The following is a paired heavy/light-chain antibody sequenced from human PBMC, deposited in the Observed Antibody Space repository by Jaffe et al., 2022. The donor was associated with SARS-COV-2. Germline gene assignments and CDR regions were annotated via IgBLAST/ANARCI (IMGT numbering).Heavy chain of an antibody. CDR3: ARGRGARGSETYYNPFDY. CDR2: VYRTGSV. V-gene: IGHV4-38-2*02. J-gene: IGHJ4*02. CDR1: NYSISSNYY. Sequence: QVQLQESGPGLVKPSETLSLTCTVSNYSISSNYYWAWIRQPPGKGLEWIGNVYRTGSVHYNPSLRSRVTISIDTSKNQFSLKLNSVTAADTAMYYCARGRGARGSETYYNPFDYWGQGILVSVSS. D-gene: IGHD3-10*01.
Light chain of an antibody. Sequence: DIVMTQSPLSLPVTPGEPASISCRSSQSLLHSNGYNYLDWYLQKPGQSPQLLIYLGSNRASGVPDRFSGSGSGTDFTLTISRVEAEDVGIYYCMEGLQSYTFGQGTKLEIK. CDR3: MEGLQSYT. CDR1: QSLLHSNGYNY. V-gene: IGKV2-28*01. J-gene: IGKJ2*01. CDR2: LGS.